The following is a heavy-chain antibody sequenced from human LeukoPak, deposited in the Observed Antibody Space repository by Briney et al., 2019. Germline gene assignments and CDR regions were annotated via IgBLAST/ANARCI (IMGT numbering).Heavy chain of an antibody. V-gene: IGHV3-23*01. CDR2: ISGSGGST. CDR3: AKDFPQVPQDYYDSICYFDY. D-gene: IGHD3-22*01. Sequence: PGGSLRLSCAASGFTFSSYAMHWVRQAPGKGLEWVSAISGSGGSTYYADSVKGRFTISRDNSKNTLYLQMNSLRADDTAVYYCAKDFPQVPQDYYDSICYFDYWGQGTLVTVSS. CDR1: GFTFSSYA. J-gene: IGHJ4*02.